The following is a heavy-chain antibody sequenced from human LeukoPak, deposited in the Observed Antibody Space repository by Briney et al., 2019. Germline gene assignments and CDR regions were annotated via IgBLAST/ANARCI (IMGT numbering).Heavy chain of an antibody. V-gene: IGHV1-69*13. CDR2: IIPDVGTA. CDR1: GGNFSNYG. Sequence: GASVKVSCRASGGNFSNYGFSWVRQAPGQGLEWMGGIIPDVGTASYAQKFQGRDTISADESTNTVYMELSTLRSEDTAVYYCARGHCTSARCRWRDVFDIWGQGTMVTVSS. J-gene: IGHJ3*02. CDR3: ARGHCTSARCRWRDVFDI. D-gene: IGHD2-8*01.